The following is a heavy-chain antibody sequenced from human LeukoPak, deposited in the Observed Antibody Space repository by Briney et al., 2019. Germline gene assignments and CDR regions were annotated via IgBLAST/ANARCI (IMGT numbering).Heavy chain of an antibody. CDR1: DGSLINYY. Sequence: NPSETLSLTCGVYDGSLINYYCHWIRQAPGKGLEWIGEISHGGNTKHNPSLKSRVTMSQDTSKRQFSLKMDSMTAADTGVYYCGIFMDVVPGSMSWGLGTLVTVSS. D-gene: IGHD2-2*01. CDR2: ISHGGNT. V-gene: IGHV4-34*01. J-gene: IGHJ4*02. CDR3: GIFMDVVPGSMS.